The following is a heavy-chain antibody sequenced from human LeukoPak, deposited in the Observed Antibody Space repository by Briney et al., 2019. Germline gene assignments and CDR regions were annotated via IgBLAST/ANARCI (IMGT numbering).Heavy chain of an antibody. CDR1: GFTFSSYA. CDR2: ISYDGSNK. D-gene: IGHD3-9*01. J-gene: IGHJ4*02. Sequence: GGSLRLSCGASGFTFSSYAMHWVRQAPGKGLEWVAVISYDGSNKYYADSVKGRFTISRDNSKNTLYLQMNSLRAEDTAVYYCARELRYFDWFFDYWGQGTLVTVSS. V-gene: IGHV3-30-3*01. CDR3: ARELRYFDWFFDY.